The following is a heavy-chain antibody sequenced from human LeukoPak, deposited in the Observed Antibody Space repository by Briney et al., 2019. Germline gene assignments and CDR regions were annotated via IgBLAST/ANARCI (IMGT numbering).Heavy chain of an antibody. CDR3: TRAGIPGYCSGASCSNWFDP. D-gene: IGHD2-15*01. CDR1: GYTFTGYY. J-gene: IGHJ5*02. Sequence: ASVKVSCKASGYTFTGYYMHWVRQAPGQGLQWMGWINPNGGDTNYAQKFQGRVTMTRDTSISTAYMELSRLRSDDTAVYYCTRAGIPGYCSGASCSNWFDPWGQGTLVTVSS. CDR2: INPNGGDT. V-gene: IGHV1-2*02.